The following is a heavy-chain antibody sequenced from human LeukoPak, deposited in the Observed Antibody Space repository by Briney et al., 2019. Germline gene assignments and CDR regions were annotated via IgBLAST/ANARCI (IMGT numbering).Heavy chain of an antibody. CDR3: ARGPPESSSSDY. CDR2: MNPKSANT. J-gene: IGHJ4*02. Sequence: GASVNVSFKASVYTFTIYDINWVRQAPGQGLEWMGWMNPKSANTGYAQKFQGRVTMTRNTSISTAYMEVTSLRSEDTAVYYCARGPPESSSSDYWGQGTLVTVSS. D-gene: IGHD6-13*01. CDR1: VYTFTIYD. V-gene: IGHV1-8*01.